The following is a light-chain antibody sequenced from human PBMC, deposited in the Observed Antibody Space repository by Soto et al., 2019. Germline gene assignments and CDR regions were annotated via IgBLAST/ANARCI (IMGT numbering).Light chain of an antibody. CDR1: QSVSSSY. CDR2: GAS. V-gene: IGKV3-20*01. J-gene: IGKJ3*01. Sequence: EIVLTQSPGTLSLSPGERATLSCRASQSVSSSYLAWYQQKPGQAPRLLIYGASSRATGIPDRFSGSGSGTEFTLTISRLEPEDFAVYYCQQYGSSPCAFGPGTKVDIK. CDR3: QQYGSSPCA.